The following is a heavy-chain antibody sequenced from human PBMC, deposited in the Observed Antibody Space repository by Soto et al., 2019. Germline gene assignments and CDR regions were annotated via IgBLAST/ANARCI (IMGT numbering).Heavy chain of an antibody. J-gene: IGHJ5*02. CDR2: IKSKSDGGTT. V-gene: IGHV3-15*01. CDR1: GFTLSDAW. Sequence: LRLSCAASGFTLSDAWMSWVRQAPGKGLDWVGRIKSKSDGGTTEYAAPVRGRFTISRDDSKNTLYLQMNSLKTEDTAVYYCTTDLWRIAVVVGSTGYFNPWGQGTPVTVSS. CDR3: TTDLWRIAVVVGSTGYFNP. D-gene: IGHD2-15*01.